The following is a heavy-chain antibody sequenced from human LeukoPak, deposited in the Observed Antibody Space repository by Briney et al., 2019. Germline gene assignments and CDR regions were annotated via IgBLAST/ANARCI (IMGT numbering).Heavy chain of an antibody. CDR2: IKQDGSEK. CDR3: ARDRGSSWTRFDY. J-gene: IGHJ4*02. CDR1: GFIFSSYW. V-gene: IGHV3-7*01. Sequence: PGGSLRLSCAASGFIFSSYWMSWVRQAPGEGLEWVANIKQDGSEKYYVDSVKGRFTISRDNAKNSLYLQMNSLRAEDTAVYYCARDRGSSWTRFDYWGQGTLVTVSS. D-gene: IGHD6-13*01.